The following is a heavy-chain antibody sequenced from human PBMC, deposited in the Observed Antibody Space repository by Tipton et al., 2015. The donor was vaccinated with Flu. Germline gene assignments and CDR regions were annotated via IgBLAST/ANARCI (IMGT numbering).Heavy chain of an antibody. D-gene: IGHD4-11*01. CDR2: VSRTGST. CDR3: ARRDYSNYVSDPKSWFDP. J-gene: IGHJ5*01. Sequence: TLSLTCAVSGDSISSDFYWAWIRQFPGKGLEWIGTVSRTGSTIYNPSLKSRVTISIDTSKNQFSLNMRSVTAADMAVYYCARRDYSNYVSDPKSWFDPWGQGTTLTVSS. V-gene: IGHV4-38-2*01. CDR1: GDSISSDFY.